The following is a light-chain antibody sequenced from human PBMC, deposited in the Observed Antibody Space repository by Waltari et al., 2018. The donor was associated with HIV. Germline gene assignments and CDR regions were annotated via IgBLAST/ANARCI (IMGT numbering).Light chain of an antibody. CDR1: RSNIGSNY. CDR2: RNN. Sequence: QSVLTQPPSASGTPGQRVTISCSGSRSNIGSNYVYWYQQLPGTAPKLHIYRNNQRPSGVPDRFSGSKSGTSASLAISGLRSEDETNYYCAAWDDSLSGLVFGGGTKLTVL. CDR3: AAWDDSLSGLV. J-gene: IGLJ3*02. V-gene: IGLV1-47*01.